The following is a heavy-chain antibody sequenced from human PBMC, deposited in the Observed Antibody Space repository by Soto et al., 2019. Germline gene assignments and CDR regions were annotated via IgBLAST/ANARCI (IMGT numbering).Heavy chain of an antibody. CDR3: ASHSKYRSGPDY. V-gene: IGHV4-59*08. J-gene: IGHJ4*02. CDR2: VYYSGST. Sequence: QVQLQESGPGLVKPSETLSLTCTVSGGSISSYYWSWIRQPPGKGLEWIGYVYYSGSTNYNPSLKSRATISVDTSKNQFSLKLSSVTAADTAVYYCASHSKYRSGPDYWGQGTLVTVSS. D-gene: IGHD6-19*01. CDR1: GGSISSYY.